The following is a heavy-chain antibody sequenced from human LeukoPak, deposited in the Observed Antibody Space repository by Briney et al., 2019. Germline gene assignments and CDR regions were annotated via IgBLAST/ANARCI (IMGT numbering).Heavy chain of an antibody. Sequence: GGSLRLSCAASGFTFSSYGMHWVRQAPGKGLEWVAVISYDGSNKYYADSVKGRFTISRDNSKNTLYLQMNSLRAEDTAVYYCARGHYYDSSGYIDYWGQGTLVTVSS. CDR3: ARGHYYDSSGYIDY. J-gene: IGHJ4*02. CDR2: ISYDGSNK. CDR1: GFTFSSYG. V-gene: IGHV3-30*03. D-gene: IGHD3-22*01.